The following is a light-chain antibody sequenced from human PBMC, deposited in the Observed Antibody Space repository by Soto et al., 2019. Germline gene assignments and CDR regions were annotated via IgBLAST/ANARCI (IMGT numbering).Light chain of an antibody. CDR1: QSVSSN. V-gene: IGKV3-15*01. CDR2: GAS. Sequence: EIVLTQSPATLSVSPGERATLSCRASQSVSSNLAWYHQNPGQAPRLLIYGASTRATGIPARFSGSGSGTGFTLPISSLQSEDFAVYYCQQYNNWPPITFGQGTRLEI. CDR3: QQYNNWPPIT. J-gene: IGKJ5*01.